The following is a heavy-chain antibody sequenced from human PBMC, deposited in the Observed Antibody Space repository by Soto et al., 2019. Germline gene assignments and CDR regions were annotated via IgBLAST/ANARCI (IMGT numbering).Heavy chain of an antibody. CDR1: GFSLSTSGVG. Sequence: QITLKESGPTLVKSTQTLTLTCTFSGFSLSTSGVGVGWIRQPPGKALEWLALISWDDDRRFRPSLKTRLTIVKDTSKNQVVLTMTNMDPVDTATYYCARFTTISEKWFDSWGQGIQVTVTS. J-gene: IGHJ5*01. V-gene: IGHV2-5*02. D-gene: IGHD3-22*01. CDR2: ISWDDDR. CDR3: ARFTTISEKWFDS.